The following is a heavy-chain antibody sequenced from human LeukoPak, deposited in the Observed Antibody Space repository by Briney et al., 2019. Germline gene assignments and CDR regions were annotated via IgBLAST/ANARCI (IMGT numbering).Heavy chain of an antibody. Sequence: GGSLRLSCAASGFTFSSYWMSWVRQAPGKGLEWVANIKQDGSEKYYVDSVKGRFTISRDNSKNTLYLQMNSLRAEDTAVYYCAKTLGYYYDSSGYYYGYWGQGTLVTVSS. CDR3: AKTLGYYYDSSGYYYGY. CDR2: IKQDGSEK. J-gene: IGHJ4*02. D-gene: IGHD3-22*01. V-gene: IGHV3-7*03. CDR1: GFTFSSYW.